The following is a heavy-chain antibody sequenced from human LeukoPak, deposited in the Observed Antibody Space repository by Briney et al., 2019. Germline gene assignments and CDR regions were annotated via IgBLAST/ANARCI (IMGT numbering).Heavy chain of an antibody. V-gene: IGHV3-23*01. CDR2: IIPSGHTT. J-gene: IGHJ4*02. CDR1: GFTFSSYG. D-gene: IGHD5-24*01. CDR3: AKDDRWLQFCC. Sequence: GGTLRLSCAASGFTFSSYGMSWVRQAPGKGLEWVSGIIPSGHTTYYADSVRGRFTISRDNSRNTLYLQMNSLRAEDTAVYYCAKDDRWLQFCCWGQGTLVTVSA.